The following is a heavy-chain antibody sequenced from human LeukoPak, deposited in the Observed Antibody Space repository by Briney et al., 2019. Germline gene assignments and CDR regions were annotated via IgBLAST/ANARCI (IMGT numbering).Heavy chain of an antibody. Sequence: GGSLRLSCAASGFTFSSYGMHWVRQAPGKGLEWVANIEEDGSAKNYVDSVKGRFTISRDNAKNSLYLQMNSLRAEDTAVYYCARERPSTRSAFDSWGQGTLVTVSS. CDR1: GFTFSSYG. J-gene: IGHJ4*02. CDR2: IEEDGSAK. D-gene: IGHD2-2*01. V-gene: IGHV3-7*01. CDR3: ARERPSTRSAFDS.